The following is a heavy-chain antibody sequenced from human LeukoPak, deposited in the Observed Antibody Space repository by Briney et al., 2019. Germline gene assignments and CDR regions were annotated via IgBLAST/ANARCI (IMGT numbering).Heavy chain of an antibody. V-gene: IGHV1-8*01. D-gene: IGHD1-1*01. J-gene: IGHJ4*02. Sequence: GASVKVSCKASGYTFTNFDINWVRQAPGQGLEWMGWMNPVSGNAGSAQKFQGRVTMTRDTSTSTVYMELSSLRSEDTAVYYCAGTDRQEYYFDYWGQGTLVTVSS. CDR2: MNPVSGNA. CDR3: AGTDRQEYYFDY. CDR1: GYTFTNFD.